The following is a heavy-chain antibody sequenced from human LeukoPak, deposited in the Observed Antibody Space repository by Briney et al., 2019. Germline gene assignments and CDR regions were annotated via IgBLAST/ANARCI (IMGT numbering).Heavy chain of an antibody. CDR1: GFTFSSYA. CDR2: IYYSGST. J-gene: IGHJ4*02. Sequence: PGGSLRLSCAASGFTFSSYAMSWIRQPPGKGLEWIGYIYYSGSTNYNPSLKSRVTISVDTSKNQFSLKLSSVTAADTAVYYCARAHGYSSSWYRGYYFDYWGQGTLVTVSS. CDR3: ARAHGYSSSWYRGYYFDY. D-gene: IGHD6-13*01. V-gene: IGHV4-59*01.